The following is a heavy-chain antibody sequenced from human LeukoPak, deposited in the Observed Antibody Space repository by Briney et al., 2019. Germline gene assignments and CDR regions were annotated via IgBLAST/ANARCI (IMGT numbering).Heavy chain of an antibody. D-gene: IGHD2-15*01. Sequence: SVKVSCKASGGAFSSYAISWVRQAPGQGLEWMGGIIPIFGTANYAQKFQGRVTITADESTSTAYMELSSLRSEDTAVYYCARDELGLGYCSGGSCYGMDVWGKGTTVTVSS. V-gene: IGHV1-69*13. CDR2: IIPIFGTA. CDR1: GGAFSSYA. CDR3: ARDELGLGYCSGGSCYGMDV. J-gene: IGHJ6*04.